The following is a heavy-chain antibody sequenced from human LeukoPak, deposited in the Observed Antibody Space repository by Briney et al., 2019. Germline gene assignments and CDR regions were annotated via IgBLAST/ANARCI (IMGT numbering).Heavy chain of an antibody. J-gene: IGHJ4*02. CDR3: ARGPLVRYGGNYWFDY. V-gene: IGHV1-2*06. CDR1: GYTFTGYY. Sequence: ASVKVSCKASGYTFTGYYMHWVRQAPGQGLEWMGRINPNSGGTNYAQKFQGRVTMTRDTSISTAYMGLSRLRSDDTAVYCCARGPLVRYGGNYWFDYWGQGTLVTVST. D-gene: IGHD4/OR15-4a*01. CDR2: INPNSGGT.